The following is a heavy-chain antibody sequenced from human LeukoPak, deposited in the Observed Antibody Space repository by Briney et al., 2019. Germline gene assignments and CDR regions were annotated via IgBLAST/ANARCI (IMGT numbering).Heavy chain of an antibody. Sequence: PGGSLRLSCVASGFTFSNYWMHWVRQAPGKGLVWVSRIKTDGSRTSYADSVKGRFTISRDNAKNTVYLEMNSLRSEDTAVYYCARAIGSSWGKVDYWGQGTLVTVSS. V-gene: IGHV3-74*01. J-gene: IGHJ4*02. D-gene: IGHD6-13*01. CDR1: GFTFSNYW. CDR2: IKTDGSRT. CDR3: ARAIGSSWGKVDY.